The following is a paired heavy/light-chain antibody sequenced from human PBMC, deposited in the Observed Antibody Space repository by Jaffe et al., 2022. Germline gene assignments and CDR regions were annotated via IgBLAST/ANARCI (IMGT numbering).Heavy chain of an antibody. D-gene: IGHD2-15*01. J-gene: IGHJ4*02. Sequence: EVQLVQSGAEVKKPGESLKISCKGSGYSFTNYWIGWVRQMPGKGLEWMGIIYPGDSDRRDSPSFQGQVTISADKSISTAYLQWTSLKASDTAIYYCVRQMPYCSGGNCPFDYWGQGTLVTVSS. CDR2: IYPGDSDR. CDR3: VRQMPYCSGGNCPFDY. CDR1: GYSFTNYW. V-gene: IGHV5-51*01.
Light chain of an antibody. CDR2: GAS. CDR3: QQYNNWPPYT. CDR1: QSVSSN. Sequence: ETVMTQSPATLSVSPGERATLFCRASQSVSSNLGWYQQKPGQAPRLLIYGASTRATGIPARFSGSGSGTDFTLTISSLQSEDFAVYYCQQYNNWPPYTFGQGTKLEIK. V-gene: IGKV3-15*01. J-gene: IGKJ2*01.